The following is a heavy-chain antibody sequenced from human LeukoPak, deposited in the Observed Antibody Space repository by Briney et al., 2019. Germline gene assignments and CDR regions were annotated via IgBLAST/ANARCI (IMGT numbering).Heavy chain of an antibody. CDR2: IRSTANGYAT. CDR1: GFTFSGSA. V-gene: IGHV3-73*01. D-gene: IGHD5-18*01. Sequence: PGGSLRLSCAASGFTFSGSALHWVRQASGKGLEWVGRIRSTANGYATAYAASVKGRFTISRDDSKNTAYLQMNSLRAEDTAVYYCAKQRGYSPKSGGPDYWGQGTLVTVSS. CDR3: AKQRGYSPKSGGPDY. J-gene: IGHJ4*02.